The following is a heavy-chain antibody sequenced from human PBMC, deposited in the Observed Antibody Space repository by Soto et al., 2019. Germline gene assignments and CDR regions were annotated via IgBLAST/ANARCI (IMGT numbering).Heavy chain of an antibody. CDR3: ARDPQPNRYSRSEFSVDYYYGMDV. J-gene: IGHJ6*02. CDR1: GYTFTSYG. CDR2: ISAYNGNT. Sequence: GASVKVSCKASGYTFTSYGISWVRQAPGQGLEWMGWISAYNGNTNYAQKLQGRVTMTTDTSTSTAYMELRSLRSDDTAVYYCARDPQPNRYSRSEFSVDYYYGMDVRGQGTTVTVSS. V-gene: IGHV1-18*04. D-gene: IGHD4-4*01.